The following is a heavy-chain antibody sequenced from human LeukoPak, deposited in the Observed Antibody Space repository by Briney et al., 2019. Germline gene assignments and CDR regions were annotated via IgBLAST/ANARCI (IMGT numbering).Heavy chain of an antibody. CDR1: GGSFSGYY. CDR3: ARGNPMDV. J-gene: IGHJ6*03. CDR2: INHSGST. Sequence: SETLSLTCAVYGGSFSGYYWSWIRQPPGKGLEWIGEINHSGSTNYNTSLKSRVTISVDTSKNQFSLKLSSVTAADTAVYYCARGNPMDVWGKGTTVTVSS. V-gene: IGHV4-34*01.